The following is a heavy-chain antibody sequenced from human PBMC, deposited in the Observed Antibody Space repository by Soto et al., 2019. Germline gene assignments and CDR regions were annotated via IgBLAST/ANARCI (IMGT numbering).Heavy chain of an antibody. CDR1: GFDASVNY. J-gene: IGHJ6*02. CDR2: INNGGST. Sequence: GGSLRLSCAASGFDASVNYMTWVRQAPGKGLEWVSAINNGGSTFYTDSVKGRFTISRDDSKNTLFLQINSLRVEDTAMYYCVSENYYYGMDVWGQRIAVTVSS. CDR3: VSENYYYGMDV. V-gene: IGHV3-66*01.